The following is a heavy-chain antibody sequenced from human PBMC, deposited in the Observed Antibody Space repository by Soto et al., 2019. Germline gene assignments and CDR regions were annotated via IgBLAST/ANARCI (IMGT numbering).Heavy chain of an antibody. CDR1: GYTFTSYA. CDR3: ARDIAVVPPRLYGMDV. V-gene: IGHV1-3*01. CDR2: INAGNGNT. J-gene: IGHJ6*02. Sequence: ASVKVSCKASGYTFTSYAMHWVRQAPGQRLEWMGWINAGNGNTKYSQKFQGRVTITRDTSASTAYMELSSLRSEDTAVYYCARDIAVVPPRLYGMDVWGPGTTVTVYS. D-gene: IGHD2-2*01.